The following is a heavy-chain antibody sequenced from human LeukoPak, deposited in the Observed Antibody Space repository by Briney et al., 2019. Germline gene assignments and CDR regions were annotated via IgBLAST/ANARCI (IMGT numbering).Heavy chain of an antibody. CDR1: GFTFSSYG. CDR2: IKQDGSEK. J-gene: IGHJ3*02. CDR3: ARDLAIGDAFDI. D-gene: IGHD2-21*01. V-gene: IGHV3-7*01. Sequence: PGGSLRLSCAASGFTFSSYGMHWVRQAPGKGLEWVANIKQDGSEKYYVDSVKGRFTISRDNAKNSLYLQMNSLRAEDTAVYYCARDLAIGDAFDIWGQGTMVTDSS.